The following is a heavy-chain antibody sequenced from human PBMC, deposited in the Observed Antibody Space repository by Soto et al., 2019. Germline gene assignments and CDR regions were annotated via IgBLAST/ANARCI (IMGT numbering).Heavy chain of an antibody. CDR2: IIPIFGTA. CDR3: ARYCSGGSCYYEMGYYYYYGMDV. V-gene: IGHV1-69*06. J-gene: IGHJ6*02. D-gene: IGHD2-15*01. Sequence: QVQLVQSGAEVKKPGSSVKVSCKASGGTFSSYAISWVRQAPGQGLEWMGGIIPIFGTANYAQKFQGRVTITADKSTSTAYMELSSLRSEDTAVYYCARYCSGGSCYYEMGYYYYYGMDVWGQGTTVTVSS. CDR1: GGTFSSYA.